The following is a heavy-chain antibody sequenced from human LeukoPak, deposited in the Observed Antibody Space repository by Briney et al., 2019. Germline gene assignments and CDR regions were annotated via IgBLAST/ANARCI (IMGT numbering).Heavy chain of an antibody. Sequence: GGSLRLSCAASGFTFSNAWMSWVRQAPGKGLEWVAVISYDGSNKYYADSVKGRFTISRDNSKNTLYLQMNSLRAEDTAVYYCAKDGLYCSGGSCYSGFDYWGQGTLVTVSS. D-gene: IGHD2-15*01. CDR1: GFTFSNAW. V-gene: IGHV3-30*18. J-gene: IGHJ4*02. CDR3: AKDGLYCSGGSCYSGFDY. CDR2: ISYDGSNK.